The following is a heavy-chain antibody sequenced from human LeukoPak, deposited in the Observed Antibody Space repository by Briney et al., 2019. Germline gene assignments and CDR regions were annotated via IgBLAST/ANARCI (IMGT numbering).Heavy chain of an antibody. CDR2: INQDGSEE. CDR1: GFAFSNYW. J-gene: IGHJ4*02. V-gene: IGHV3-7*01. Sequence: GGSLRLSCAASGFAFSNYWMTWVRQAPGKGLEWVAHINQDGSEEHYMDSVKARFTISRDNAKNSLSLQMNSLRAEDTAVYYCVRDGGVSGYDLLDYWGRGTLVTVSS. CDR3: VRDGGVSGYDLLDY. D-gene: IGHD5-12*01.